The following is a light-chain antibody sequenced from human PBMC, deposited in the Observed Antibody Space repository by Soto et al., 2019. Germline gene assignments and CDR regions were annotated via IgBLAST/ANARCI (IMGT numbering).Light chain of an antibody. V-gene: IGKV1-39*01. Sequence: DIQMTQSPSTLSASVGGRVTITLRASQSISSWLAWYQQKPGKAPKLLIYAASSLQSGVPSRFSGSESGTDFTLTISSLQPEDFATYYCQQSYSTPITFGQGTRLEI. CDR3: QQSYSTPIT. CDR2: AAS. CDR1: QSISSW. J-gene: IGKJ5*01.